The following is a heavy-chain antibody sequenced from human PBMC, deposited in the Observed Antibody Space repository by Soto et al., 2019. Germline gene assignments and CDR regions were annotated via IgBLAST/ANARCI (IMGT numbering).Heavy chain of an antibody. Sequence: EVQLVESGGGVVRPGGSLRLSCVASGFTFDDFGMSWVRQSPGEGLEWVSTINWDGGSTGYADSVKGRFTISRDSAKKSLDLQRNSLRAEDTALYHCARGAGSGSYYPSDYWGQGTLVTVSS. CDR1: GFTFDDFG. J-gene: IGHJ4*02. CDR3: ARGAGSGSYYPSDY. V-gene: IGHV3-20*01. CDR2: INWDGGST. D-gene: IGHD3-10*01.